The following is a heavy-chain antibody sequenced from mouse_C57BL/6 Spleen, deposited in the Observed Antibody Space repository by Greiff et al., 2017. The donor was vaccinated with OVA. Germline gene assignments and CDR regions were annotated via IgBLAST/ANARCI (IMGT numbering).Heavy chain of an antibody. CDR2: IDPSDSET. J-gene: IGHJ4*01. V-gene: IGHV1-52*01. Sequence: QVQLQQPGAELVRPGSSVKLSCKASGYTFTSYWMHWVKQRPIQGLEWIGNIDPSDSETHYNQKFKDKATLTVDKSSSTAYMQLSSLTSVDSAVYYCARNSLYAMDYWGQGTSVTVSS. CDR1: GYTFTSYW. CDR3: ARNSLYAMDY.